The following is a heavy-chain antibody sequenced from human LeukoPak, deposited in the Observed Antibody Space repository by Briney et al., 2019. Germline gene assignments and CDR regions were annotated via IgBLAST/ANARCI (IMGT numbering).Heavy chain of an antibody. V-gene: IGHV4-31*03. CDR1: GASISSGGYY. CDR3: VRDGGHSGYYYYGMDV. D-gene: IGHD1-26*01. CDR2: IFYSGGTT. Sequence: PSETLSLTCTVSGASISSGGYYWSWIRQHPGKGLEWIGCIFYSGGTTHYNPSLKSRVTIVTDTGRNQFSLKLSSVTAADTAAYYCVRDGGHSGYYYYGMDVWGQGTTVSVSS. J-gene: IGHJ6*02.